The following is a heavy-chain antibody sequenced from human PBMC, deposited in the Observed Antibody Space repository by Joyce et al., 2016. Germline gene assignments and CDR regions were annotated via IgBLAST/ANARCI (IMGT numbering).Heavy chain of an antibody. CDR3: ARLFDWFDP. CDR1: GGSISISHYY. CDR2: IYYSGNP. V-gene: IGHV4-39*02. J-gene: IGHJ5*02. Sequence: QLQLQESGPGLVKPSETLSLTCTVSGGSISISHYYWGGIRQPPGKGLEWIGSIYYSGNPYYNPSVRSRVTISVDASKNHYSLKLNSVTAADTAVYYGARLFDWFDPWGQGTLVTVSS.